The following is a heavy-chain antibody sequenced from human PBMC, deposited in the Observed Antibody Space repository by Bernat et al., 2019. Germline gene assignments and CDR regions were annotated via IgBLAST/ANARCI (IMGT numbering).Heavy chain of an antibody. D-gene: IGHD5-12*01. CDR1: VFTFSSYA. V-gene: IGHV3-30*01. CDR3: ARAVDSGYDYWYSSGRTPDS. CDR2: ISYDGSNN. Sequence: QVQLVESGGGVVQPGRSLRLSCAASVFTFSSYAMHWVRQAPGKGLEWVAVISYDGSNNYYADSVKASFTISRDNTKTTLYLQMNSLRAEDTAVYYCARAVDSGYDYWYSSGRTPDSWGQGTLVTVSS. J-gene: IGHJ4*02.